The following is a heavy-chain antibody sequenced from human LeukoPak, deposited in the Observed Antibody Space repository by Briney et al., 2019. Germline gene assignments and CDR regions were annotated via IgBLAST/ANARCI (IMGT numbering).Heavy chain of an antibody. CDR2: ISGSGGST. J-gene: IGHJ6*02. V-gene: IGHV3-23*01. CDR1: GFTFSSYA. Sequence: GGSLRLSCAASGFTFSSYAMSWVRQAPGKGLEWVSAISGSGGSTYYADSVKGRFTISRDNSKNTLYLQMNSLRAEDTAVYYCARDRVVVTAILGDYYCGMDVWGQGTTVTVSS. D-gene: IGHD2-21*02. CDR3: ARDRVVVTAILGDYYCGMDV.